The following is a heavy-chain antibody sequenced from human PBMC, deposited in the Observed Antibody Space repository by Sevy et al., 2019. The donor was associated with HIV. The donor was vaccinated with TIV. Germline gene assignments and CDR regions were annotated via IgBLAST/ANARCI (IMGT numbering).Heavy chain of an antibody. Sequence: GGSLRLSCGASGFTVSDAWMSWVRQAPGKGLEWVGRIKSKSDGGKTDYVAPVKGRFAISRDDSKNTLYLQMSSLKTEDTAVYYCTTAPGVTIFGVVKDYWGQGTLVTVSS. CDR2: IKSKSDGGKT. CDR1: GFTVSDAW. CDR3: TTAPGVTIFGVVKDY. V-gene: IGHV3-15*01. D-gene: IGHD3-3*01. J-gene: IGHJ4*02.